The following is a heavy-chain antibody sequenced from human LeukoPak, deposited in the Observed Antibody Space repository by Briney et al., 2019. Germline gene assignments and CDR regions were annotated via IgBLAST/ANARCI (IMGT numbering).Heavy chain of an antibody. CDR1: GFAFCSYG. J-gene: IGHJ4*02. CDR3: AKTHSSSWGIFDY. V-gene: IGHV3-30*02. CDR2: IRNDGSTK. D-gene: IGHD6-13*01. Sequence: GGSLSLSRATSGFAFCSYGMHSVRQAPGKRLEWLVFIRNDGSTKYFADSVKGRFTISRDNSKNTLYLQMSGLRAEDTAVYYGAKTHSSSWGIFDYWGQGTLVTVSS.